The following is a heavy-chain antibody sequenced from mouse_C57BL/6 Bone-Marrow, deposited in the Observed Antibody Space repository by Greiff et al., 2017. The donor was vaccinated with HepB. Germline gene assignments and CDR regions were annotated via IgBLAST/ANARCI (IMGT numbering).Heavy chain of an antibody. CDR2: ISYDGSN. CDR3: ARDRPPSGTYYAMDY. CDR1: GYSITSGYY. V-gene: IGHV3-6*01. D-gene: IGHD4-1*01. J-gene: IGHJ4*01. Sequence: VQLQQSGPGLVKPSQSLSLTCSVTGYSITSGYYWNWIRQFPGNKLEWMGYISYDGSNNYNPSLKNRISITRDTSKNQFFLKLNSVTTEDTATYYCARDRPPSGTYYAMDYWGQGTSVTVSS.